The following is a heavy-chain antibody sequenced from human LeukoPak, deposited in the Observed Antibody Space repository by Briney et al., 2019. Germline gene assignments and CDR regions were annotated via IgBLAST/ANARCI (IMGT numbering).Heavy chain of an antibody. J-gene: IGHJ3*02. CDR3: ARGPLGYCSGTSCYKGGPFDI. CDR1: GFTFSSYL. CDR2: ISYHGSNN. D-gene: IGHD2-2*01. Sequence: GGSLRLSCTASGFTFSSYLMHWVRQAAGKGLEWVAVISYHGSNNYSADSVKGRFTISRDNSKNTLYVQMNSLRAEDTAVYYCARGPLGYCSGTSCYKGGPFDIWGQGTMITVSS. V-gene: IGHV3-30-3*01.